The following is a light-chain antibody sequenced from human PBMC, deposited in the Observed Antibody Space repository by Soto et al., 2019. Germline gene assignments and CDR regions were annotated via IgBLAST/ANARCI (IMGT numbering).Light chain of an antibody. V-gene: IGKV3-20*01. CDR1: QDISSSY. J-gene: IGKJ4*01. Sequence: EIVLTQSPGTLSLSPGERATLSCRASQDISSSYLAWYQQKPDQAPRLLIYGASSRATGIPDRFSGSGSGTDLTLTISRLEPEDFAVYYCQHYGGPLTFGGGTKVDIK. CDR2: GAS. CDR3: QHYGGPLT.